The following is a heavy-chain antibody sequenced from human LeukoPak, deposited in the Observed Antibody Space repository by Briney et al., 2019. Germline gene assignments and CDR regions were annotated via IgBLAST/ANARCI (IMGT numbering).Heavy chain of an antibody. D-gene: IGHD2-21*02. CDR2: VDHDGSGD. J-gene: IGHJ4*02. Sequence: GGSLRLSCAASGFTFSDYYMSWVRQAPGKGLEWVAKVDHDGSGDHYVDSVRGRFTISRDNAKSSVYLEMNNLRADDTAVYYCAREQWWRLDYWGQGALVTVSS. V-gene: IGHV3-7*01. CDR1: GFTFSDYY. CDR3: AREQWWRLDY.